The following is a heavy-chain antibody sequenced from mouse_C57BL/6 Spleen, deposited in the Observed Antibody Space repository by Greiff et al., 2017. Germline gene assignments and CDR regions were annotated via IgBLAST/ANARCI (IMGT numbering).Heavy chain of an antibody. V-gene: IGHV1-15*01. CDR2: IDPETGGT. CDR1: GYTFTDYE. D-gene: IGHD2-3*01. Sequence: SGAELVRPGASVTLSCKASGYTFTDYEMHWVKQTPVHGLEWIGAIDPETGGTAYNQKFKGKAILTADKSSSTAYMELRSLTSEDSAVYYCTREYDGYLYAMDYWGQGTSVTVSS. CDR3: TREYDGYLYAMDY. J-gene: IGHJ4*01.